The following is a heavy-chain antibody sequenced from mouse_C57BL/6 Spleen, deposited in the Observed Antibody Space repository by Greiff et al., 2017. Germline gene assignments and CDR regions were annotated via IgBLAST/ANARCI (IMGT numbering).Heavy chain of an antibody. Sequence: EVKLVEPGPGMVKPSQSLSLTCTVTGYSITSGYDWHWIRHFPGNKLEWMGYISYSGSTNYNPSLKSRISITHDTSKSHFFVKLNSVTTEDTATYYCATGDYFGYWGQGATLTVSS. CDR2: ISYSGST. CDR3: ATGDYFGY. J-gene: IGHJ2*01. V-gene: IGHV3-1*01. CDR1: GYSITSGYD. D-gene: IGHD4-1*01.